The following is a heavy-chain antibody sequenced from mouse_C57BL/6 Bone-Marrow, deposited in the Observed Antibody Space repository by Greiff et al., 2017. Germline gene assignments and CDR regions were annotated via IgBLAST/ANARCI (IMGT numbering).Heavy chain of an antibody. J-gene: IGHJ2*01. V-gene: IGHV1-63*01. CDR3: ARSEGYYVYFDY. CDR1: GYTFTNYW. D-gene: IGHD2-3*01. CDR2: IYPGGGYT. Sequence: VQLQQSGAELVRPGTSVKMSCKASGYTFTNYWIGWAKQRPGHGLEWIGDIYPGGGYTNYNEKFKGKATLTADKASSTAYLQFSSLTSEDSAIYYCARSEGYYVYFDYWGQGTTLTVSS.